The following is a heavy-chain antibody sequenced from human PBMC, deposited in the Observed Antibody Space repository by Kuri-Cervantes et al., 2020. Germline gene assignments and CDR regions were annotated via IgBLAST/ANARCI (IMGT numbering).Heavy chain of an antibody. J-gene: IGHJ5*02. CDR3: AHRLEYCSGGSCYDWFDP. V-gene: IGHV2-70*12. CDR1: GFSLSTSGMC. Sequence: SGPTLVKPTQTLTLTCTFSGFSLSTSGMCVSWIRQPPGKALEWLARIDWDDDKYYSTSLKARLTISKDTSKNQVVLTMTNMDPVDTATYYCAHRLEYCSGGSCYDWFDPWGQGTLVTVS. CDR2: IDWDDDK. D-gene: IGHD2-15*01.